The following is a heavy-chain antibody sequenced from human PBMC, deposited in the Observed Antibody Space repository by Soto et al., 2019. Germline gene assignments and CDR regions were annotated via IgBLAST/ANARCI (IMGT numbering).Heavy chain of an antibody. CDR3: ARGGPLARFDQ. V-gene: IGHV1-69*02. CDR1: VGTFSSYS. J-gene: IGHJ4*02. Sequence: QVQLVQSGAEVKKPGSSVTVSCKASVGTFSSYSITWVRQGPGQGLEWMGRIIPFANIPNYAQNFQGRITITADKATTTAYMELTGLRPEDTAVYLCARGGPLARFDQWGQGTLVTVSS. CDR2: IIPFANIP.